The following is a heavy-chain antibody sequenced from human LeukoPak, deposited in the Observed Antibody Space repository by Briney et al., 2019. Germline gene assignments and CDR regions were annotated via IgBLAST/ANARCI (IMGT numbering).Heavy chain of an antibody. J-gene: IGHJ4*02. D-gene: IGHD6-19*01. CDR3: ARDSDNGWYSFDY. V-gene: IGHV4-59*01. CDR1: GGSISSYY. Sequence: SETLSLTCTASGGSISSYYWSWIRQPPGKGLEWIGYIYYSGSTNYNPSLKSRVTISVDTSKNQFSLKLSSVTAADTAVYYCARDSDNGWYSFDYWGEGTLVSVSS. CDR2: IYYSGST.